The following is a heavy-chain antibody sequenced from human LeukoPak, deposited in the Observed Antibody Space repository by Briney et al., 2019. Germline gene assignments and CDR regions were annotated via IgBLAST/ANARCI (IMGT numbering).Heavy chain of an antibody. CDR1: GGSFSSNSYY. J-gene: IGHJ4*02. CDR2: IYYSGST. Sequence: SETLSLTCTVSGGSFSSNSYYWGRIRQPPGKGLEWIGSIYYSGSTYYNPSLKSRVTISVDTSKNQFSLKLSSVTAADTAVYYCARVYSSGWYYFNYWGQGTLVTVSS. CDR3: ARVYSSGWYYFNY. D-gene: IGHD6-19*01. V-gene: IGHV4-39*07.